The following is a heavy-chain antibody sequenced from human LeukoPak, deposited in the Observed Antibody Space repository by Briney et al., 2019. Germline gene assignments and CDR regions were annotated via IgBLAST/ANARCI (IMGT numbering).Heavy chain of an antibody. CDR1: GFTFSRFW. V-gene: IGHV3-7*04. CDR3: ARYGRIAAACTFDY. Sequence: RASLRLSCAASGFTFSRFWMSWVRQAPGKGLEWVANIKQDGSEKNYVDSVKGRFTISGDNAKNSLYLQMNSLRAEDTAVYYCARYGRIAAACTFDYWGQGTLVTVSS. J-gene: IGHJ4*02. D-gene: IGHD6-13*01. CDR2: IKQDGSEK.